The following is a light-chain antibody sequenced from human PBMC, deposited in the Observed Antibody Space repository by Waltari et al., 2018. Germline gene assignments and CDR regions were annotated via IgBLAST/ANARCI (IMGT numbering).Light chain of an antibody. CDR3: NSRDTNGDHVL. CDR1: SLRSYY. Sequence: SSELTQDPAVSVALGQTVRITCQGDSLRSYYASWYQQKPGQAPVLVLYGKNNRPSGIPDRFSGSSSGNTASLTISGTQAEDEADYYCNSRDTNGDHVLFGGGTKLTGL. CDR2: GKN. V-gene: IGLV3-19*01. J-gene: IGLJ2*01.